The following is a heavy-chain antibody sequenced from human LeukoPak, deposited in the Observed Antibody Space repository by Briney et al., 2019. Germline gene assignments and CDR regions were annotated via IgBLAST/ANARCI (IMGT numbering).Heavy chain of an antibody. J-gene: IGHJ4*02. CDR3: ARAEVGATNLEQL. D-gene: IGHD1-26*01. V-gene: IGHV1-69*13. Sequence: SVKVSCKASGGTFSSYAISWVRQAPGQGLEWMGGIIPIFGTANYAQKFQGRATITADESTSTAYMELSSLRSEDTAVYYCARAEVGATNLEQLWGQGTLVTVSS. CDR2: IIPIFGTA. CDR1: GGTFSSYA.